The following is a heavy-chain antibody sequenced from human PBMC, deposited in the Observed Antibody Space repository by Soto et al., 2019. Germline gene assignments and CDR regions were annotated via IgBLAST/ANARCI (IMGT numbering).Heavy chain of an antibody. Sequence: GESMKVSCKGSGYRFASYWIGWVRQMPGKGLEWMGIIYPGDSDTRYSPSFQGQVTISADKSISTAYLQWSSLKASDTAMYYCARSLVSTYNWFGPWGQGTLVTVSS. V-gene: IGHV5-51*01. CDR3: ARSLVSTYNWFGP. D-gene: IGHD2-8*01. CDR1: GYRFASYW. CDR2: IYPGDSDT. J-gene: IGHJ5*02.